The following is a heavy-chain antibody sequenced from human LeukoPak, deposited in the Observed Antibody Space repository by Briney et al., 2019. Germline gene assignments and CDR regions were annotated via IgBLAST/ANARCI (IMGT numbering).Heavy chain of an antibody. CDR1: GFPFNEYS. D-gene: IGHD3-22*01. Sequence: SGGSLRLSCAASGFPFNEYSMNWVRQAPGKGLEWVAVISYDGSNKYYADSVKGRFTISRDNSKNTLYLQMNSLRAEDTAVYYCARSNSGYSLYFDYWGQGTLVTVSS. CDR2: ISYDGSNK. J-gene: IGHJ4*02. CDR3: ARSNSGYSLYFDY. V-gene: IGHV3-30*04.